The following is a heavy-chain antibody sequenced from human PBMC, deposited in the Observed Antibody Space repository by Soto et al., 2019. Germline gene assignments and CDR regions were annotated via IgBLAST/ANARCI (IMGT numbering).Heavy chain of an antibody. J-gene: IGHJ4*02. CDR3: ARAPGGDSSGYYNSAFYFDY. Sequence: SVKLYCKASGGTFSSYAISWVRQAPRQGLEWMGGIIPIFGTANYAQKFQGRVTITADESTSTAYMELSSLRSEDTAVYYCARAPGGDSSGYYNSAFYFDYWGQGTLVTVSS. CDR1: GGTFSSYA. CDR2: IIPIFGTA. V-gene: IGHV1-69*13. D-gene: IGHD3-22*01.